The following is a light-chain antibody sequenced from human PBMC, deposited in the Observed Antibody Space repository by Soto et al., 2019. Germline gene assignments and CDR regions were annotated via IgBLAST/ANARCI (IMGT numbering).Light chain of an antibody. CDR1: QGISNY. CDR2: LAS. V-gene: IGKV1-9*01. CDR3: QQLNSYPLT. J-gene: IGKJ4*01. Sequence: DTQLTQSPSFLSASVGDRVTVTCRASQGISNYLAWYQQTPGKAPKLMIYLASTLQSGVPSRFSGSGSGTEFTLTISSLQPEDFATYSCQQLNSYPLTFGGGTKVDIK.